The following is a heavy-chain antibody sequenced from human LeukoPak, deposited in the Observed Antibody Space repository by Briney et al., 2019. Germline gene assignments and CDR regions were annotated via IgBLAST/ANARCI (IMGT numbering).Heavy chain of an antibody. Sequence: ASVKVSCKASGYIFTTYGISWVRQAPGQGLEWMGWISGYNDDTNYAQKLQGRVTMTTDTSTSTAYMELRSLTSDDTAVYYCARDHGFSGGSYFDTFDVWGRGTMVTVSS. J-gene: IGHJ3*01. CDR2: ISGYNDDT. CDR3: ARDHGFSGGSYFDTFDV. CDR1: GYIFTTYG. D-gene: IGHD1-26*01. V-gene: IGHV1-18*01.